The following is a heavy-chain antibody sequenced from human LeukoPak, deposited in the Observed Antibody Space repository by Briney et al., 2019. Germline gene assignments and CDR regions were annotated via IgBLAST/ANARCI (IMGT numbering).Heavy chain of an antibody. Sequence: PGGSLRLSCAASGFTFSTYAMYWVRQAAGKGLEWVSGISGNDITTSYADSVKGRFTISRDNSKNTLYLQMNSLRGGDAAVYYCAKGKAGVTMVTHSFDSWGQGTLVTVSS. D-gene: IGHD4-17*01. CDR2: ISGNDITT. CDR1: GFTFSTYA. V-gene: IGHV3-23*01. J-gene: IGHJ4*02. CDR3: AKGKAGVTMVTHSFDS.